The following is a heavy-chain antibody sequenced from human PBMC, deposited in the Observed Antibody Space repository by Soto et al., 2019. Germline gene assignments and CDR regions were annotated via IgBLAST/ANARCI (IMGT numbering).Heavy chain of an antibody. V-gene: IGHV1-3*01. CDR2: INAGNGNT. J-gene: IGHJ4*02. CDR1: GYTFTSYA. D-gene: IGHD6-19*01. Sequence: QVQLVQSGAEVKKPGASVKVSCKASGYTFTSYAMHWVRQAPGQRLEWMGWINAGNGNTKYSQKFQGRVTITRDTFASTAYMELSSLRSEDTAVYYCARVRDSSGWYNWDYWGQGTLVTVSS. CDR3: ARVRDSSGWYNWDY.